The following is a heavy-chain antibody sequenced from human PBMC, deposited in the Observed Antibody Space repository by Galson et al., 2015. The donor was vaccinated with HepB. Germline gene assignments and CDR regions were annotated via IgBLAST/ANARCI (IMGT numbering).Heavy chain of an antibody. Sequence: LSLTCTVSGGSISSSSYYWGWIRQPPGKGLEWIGSIYYSGSTYYNPSLKSRVTISVDTSKNQFSLKLSSVTAADTAVYYCARLRYGDFDWYFDLWGRGTLVTVSS. V-gene: IGHV4-39*01. J-gene: IGHJ2*01. CDR2: IYYSGST. CDR3: ARLRYGDFDWYFDL. CDR1: GGSISSSSYY. D-gene: IGHD4-17*01.